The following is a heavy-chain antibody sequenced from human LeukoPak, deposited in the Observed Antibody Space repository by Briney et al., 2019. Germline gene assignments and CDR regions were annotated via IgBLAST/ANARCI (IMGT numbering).Heavy chain of an antibody. CDR1: GFTFSSYA. CDR3: ARDLSPPMITFGGVFDY. V-gene: IGHV3-30-3*01. J-gene: IGHJ4*02. CDR2: ISYDGSNK. Sequence: GGSLRLSCAASGFTFSSYAMHWVRQAPGKGLEWVAVISYDGSNKYYADSVKGRFTISRDNSKNTLYLQMNSLRAEDTAVYYCARDLSPPMITFGGVFDYWGQGTLVTVSS. D-gene: IGHD3-16*01.